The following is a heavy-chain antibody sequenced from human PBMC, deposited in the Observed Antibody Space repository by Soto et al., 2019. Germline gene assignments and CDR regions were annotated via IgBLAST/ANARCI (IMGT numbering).Heavy chain of an antibody. D-gene: IGHD6-6*01. Sequence: GASVKASCKASRGTFRACAITWLRRAPGQGLEWMGGIIPIFDTANYAQKFQGRVTITADSVYLQMNSLRAEDTAVYYCARVGAARARDDSSGPKVYYFYGVDVWGQGTTVTVSS. V-gene: IGHV1-69*13. J-gene: IGHJ6*02. CDR2: IIPIFDTA. CDR3: ARVGAARARDDSSGPKVYYFYGVDV. CDR1: RGTFRACA.